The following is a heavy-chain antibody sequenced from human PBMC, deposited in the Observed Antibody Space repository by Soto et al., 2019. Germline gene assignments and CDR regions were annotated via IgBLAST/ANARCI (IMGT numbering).Heavy chain of an antibody. Sequence: GGSLRLSCAASGFTFSSYNMNWVRQAPGKGLEWVSYISGSSSTIYYADSVKGRFTISRDNAKNSLYLQMSSLRDEDTAVYYCARADYHNYYYYGMDVWGQGPTVTVAS. J-gene: IGHJ6*02. V-gene: IGHV3-48*02. CDR1: GFTFSSYN. CDR2: ISGSSSTI. D-gene: IGHD4-17*01. CDR3: ARADYHNYYYYGMDV.